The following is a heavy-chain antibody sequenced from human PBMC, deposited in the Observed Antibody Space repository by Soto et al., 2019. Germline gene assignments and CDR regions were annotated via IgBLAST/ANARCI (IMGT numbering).Heavy chain of an antibody. V-gene: IGHV1-3*01. CDR2: INAGNGNT. CDR1: GYTFTSYA. D-gene: IGHD3-3*02. Sequence: GASVKVSCKASGYTFTSYAMHWVRQAPGQRLEWMGWINAGNGNTKYSQKFQGRVTITRDTSASTAYVELSSLRSEDTAVYYCADPAHFYSYSGMDVGGKGTRVTVPS. J-gene: IGHJ6*04. CDR3: ADPAHFYSYSGMDV.